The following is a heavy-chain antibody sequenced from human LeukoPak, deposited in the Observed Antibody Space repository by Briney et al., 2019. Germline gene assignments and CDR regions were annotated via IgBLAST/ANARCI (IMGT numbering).Heavy chain of an antibody. V-gene: IGHV3-53*01. J-gene: IGHJ3*02. D-gene: IGHD6-19*01. CDR2: IYSGGST. Sequence: PGGSLRLSCAASGFTVSSNYMGWVRQAPGKGLEWVSVIYSGGSTYYADSVKGRFTISRDNSKNTLYPQMNSLRAEDTAVYYCASIAVAGRNAFDIWGQGTMVTVSS. CDR1: GFTVSSNY. CDR3: ASIAVAGRNAFDI.